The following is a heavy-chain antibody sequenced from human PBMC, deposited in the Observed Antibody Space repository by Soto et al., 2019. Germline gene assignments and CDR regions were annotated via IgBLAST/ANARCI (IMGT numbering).Heavy chain of an antibody. D-gene: IGHD3-22*01. CDR1: GFTFSSYW. Sequence: EVQLVESGGGLVQPGGSLRFSCAASGFTFSSYWMSWVRQAPGKGLEWVANIKQDGSEKYYVDSVKGRFTISRDNAKNSLYLQMNSLRAEDAAVYYCARARGDYYDSSGYPLGYWGQGTLVTVSS. J-gene: IGHJ4*02. CDR2: IKQDGSEK. V-gene: IGHV3-7*04. CDR3: ARARGDYYDSSGYPLGY.